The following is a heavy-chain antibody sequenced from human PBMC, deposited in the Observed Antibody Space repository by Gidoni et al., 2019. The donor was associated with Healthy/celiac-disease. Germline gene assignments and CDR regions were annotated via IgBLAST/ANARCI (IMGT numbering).Heavy chain of an antibody. CDR1: GFIFDEYA. CDR2: ISWNSGSI. V-gene: IGHV3-9*01. Sequence: EVQLVESGGGLVQPGRYLRLSCAASGFIFDEYAMHWVRQVSGRGLEWVSGISWNSGSIDYADSVKGRFTISRDNAKNSLYLQMNSLRAEDTALYYCAKGRSGYSVHPNDYWGQGTLVTVSS. J-gene: IGHJ4*02. CDR3: AKGRSGYSVHPNDY. D-gene: IGHD3-22*01.